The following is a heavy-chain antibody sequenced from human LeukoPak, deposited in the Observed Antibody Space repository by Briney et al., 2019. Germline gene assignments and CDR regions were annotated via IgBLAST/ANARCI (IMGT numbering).Heavy chain of an antibody. V-gene: IGHV3-64D*08. CDR2: ISTNGGRI. D-gene: IGHD2-15*01. J-gene: IGHJ4*02. Sequence: PGGSLRLSCSASGFTFSSYAMHWVRQAPGKGLQYVSGISTNGGRIYYADSVKDRFTISRDNSKTTLYLEMTSLKFEDTAVYYCPLPTLGYWGQGTLVTASS. CDR1: GFTFSSYA. CDR3: PLPTLGY.